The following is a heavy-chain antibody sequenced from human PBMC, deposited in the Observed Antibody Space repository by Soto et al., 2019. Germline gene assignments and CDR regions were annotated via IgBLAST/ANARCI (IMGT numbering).Heavy chain of an antibody. CDR1: GFSLSNANVG. D-gene: IGHD3-10*01. CDR2: IFSDDEK. J-gene: IGHJ4*02. CDR3: ARIYRPELGVYYFDF. Sequence: QVTLKESGPVLVKPTETLTLTCTVSGFSLSNANVGVTWIRQPPGQALEWLAHIFSDDEKSSNPSLKRKVTTSKDTSESQVVLTMTNMDPVDTATYYCARIYRPELGVYYFDFWGQGALVTVSS. V-gene: IGHV2-26*01.